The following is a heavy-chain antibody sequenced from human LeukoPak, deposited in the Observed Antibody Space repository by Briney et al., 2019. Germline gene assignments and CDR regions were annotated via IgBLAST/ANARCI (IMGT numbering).Heavy chain of an antibody. CDR2: MNPNSGNT. V-gene: IGHV1-8*01. Sequence: ASVKVSCKASGYTFTSYDINWVRQATGQGLEWMGWMNPNSGNTGYAQKFQGRVTMTRNTSISTAYMELSSLRSEDTAVYYCARSHGIAAPFDYWGQGTLVTVSS. J-gene: IGHJ4*02. CDR3: ARSHGIAAPFDY. CDR1: GYTFTSYD. D-gene: IGHD6-13*01.